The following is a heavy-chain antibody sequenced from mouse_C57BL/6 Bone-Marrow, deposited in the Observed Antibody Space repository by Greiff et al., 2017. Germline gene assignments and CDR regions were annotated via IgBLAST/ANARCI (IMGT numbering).Heavy chain of an antibody. CDR1: GFTFSSYG. CDR3: ARHGGNFDYCDY. D-gene: IGHD2-1*01. CDR2: ISSGGCYT. J-gene: IGHJ2*01. V-gene: IGHV5-6*01. Sequence: EVKVVESGGDLVKPGGSLKLSCAASGFTFSSYGMSWVRQTPDKRLEWVATISSGGCYTYYPDSVKGRFTISIDNAENTLYLQMSSLKSEDTSMYYCARHGGNFDYCDYWGQGTTLTVSS.